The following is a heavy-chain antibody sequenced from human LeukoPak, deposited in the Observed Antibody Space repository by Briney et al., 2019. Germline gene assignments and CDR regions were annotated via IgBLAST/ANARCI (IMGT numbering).Heavy chain of an antibody. D-gene: IGHD6-13*01. Sequence: GGSLRLSCAASGFTFSSYEMNWVRQAPGKGLEWVSYISSSGSTIYYADSVKGRFTISRDNAKNSLYLQMNSLRAEDTAVYYCASGGSSSWYARYYFDYWGQGTLVTVSS. V-gene: IGHV3-48*03. CDR2: ISSSGSTI. J-gene: IGHJ4*02. CDR1: GFTFSSYE. CDR3: ASGGSSSWYARYYFDY.